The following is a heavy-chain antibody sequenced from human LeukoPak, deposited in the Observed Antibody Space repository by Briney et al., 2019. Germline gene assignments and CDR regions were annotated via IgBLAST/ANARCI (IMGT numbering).Heavy chain of an antibody. J-gene: IGHJ4*02. D-gene: IGHD6-13*01. CDR3: AKPPVAAAGTFDY. CDR1: GFTFSSYA. V-gene: IGHV3-23*01. Sequence: PGGSLRLSCAATGFTFSSYAMSWVRQAPGKGLEWVSAISGSGGSTYYADSVKGRFTISRDNSKNTLYLRMNSLRAEDTAVYYCAKPPVAAAGTFDYWGQGTLVTVSS. CDR2: ISGSGGST.